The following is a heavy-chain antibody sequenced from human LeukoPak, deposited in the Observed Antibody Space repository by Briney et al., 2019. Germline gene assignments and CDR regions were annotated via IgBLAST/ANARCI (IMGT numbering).Heavy chain of an antibody. D-gene: IGHD3-22*01. CDR2: IKQDGSEK. J-gene: IGHJ3*02. CDR1: GFTFSSYW. Sequence: GGSLRLSCAASGFTFSSYWMSWVRQAPGKGLEWVANIKQDGSEKYYVDSVKGRFTISRDNAKNSLYLQMNSLRAEDTAVYYCARDGDYYDSSGNPHDAFDIWGQGTMVTVSS. V-gene: IGHV3-7*01. CDR3: ARDGDYYDSSGNPHDAFDI.